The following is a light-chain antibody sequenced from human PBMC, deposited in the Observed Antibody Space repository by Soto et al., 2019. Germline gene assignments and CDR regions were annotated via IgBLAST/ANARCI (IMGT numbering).Light chain of an antibody. Sequence: QSALTQPRSVSGSPGQSVTISCTGTSSDVGGYNYVSWYQQHPGKAPKLMIYDVTERPSGVPDRFSGSKSGNTASLTVSGLRADDEAVYYCNSYAGGDSFDVIFGGGTKLTVL. CDR1: SSDVGGYNY. CDR3: NSYAGGDSFDVI. CDR2: DVT. J-gene: IGLJ2*01. V-gene: IGLV2-11*01.